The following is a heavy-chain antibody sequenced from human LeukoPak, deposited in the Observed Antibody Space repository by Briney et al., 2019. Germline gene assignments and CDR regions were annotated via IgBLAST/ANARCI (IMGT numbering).Heavy chain of an antibody. CDR3: ARSRIAVAGTPFDY. D-gene: IGHD6-19*01. CDR2: ISAYNGNT. CDR1: GYTFTSYG. V-gene: IGHV1-18*01. Sequence: ASVKVSCKASGYTFTSYGISWVRPAPGQGLECMGWISAYNGNTNYAQKLQGRVTMTTDTSTSTAYMELRSLRSDDTAVYYCARSRIAVAGTPFDYWGQGTLVTVSS. J-gene: IGHJ4*02.